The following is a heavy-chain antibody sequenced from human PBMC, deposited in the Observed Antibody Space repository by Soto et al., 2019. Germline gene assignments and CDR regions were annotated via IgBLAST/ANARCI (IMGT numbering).Heavy chain of an antibody. V-gene: IGHV3-23*01. D-gene: IGHD4-4*01. CDR1: GFTFSTFA. CDR2: IGGGGGPT. J-gene: IGHJ5*02. Sequence: EAQVLESGGGLVQPGESLRLSCTASGFTFSTFAMTWVRQAPGKGLEWVSTIGGGGGPTYYADSVEGRFTISRDNSKNTLFLQMNSLRAEDTAVYYYAKDRPGDYTNLNWFDPWGQGTLVTVSS. CDR3: AKDRPGDYTNLNWFDP.